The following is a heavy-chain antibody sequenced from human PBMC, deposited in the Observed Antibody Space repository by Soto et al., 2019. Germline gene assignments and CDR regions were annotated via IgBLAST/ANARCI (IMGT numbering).Heavy chain of an antibody. CDR1: GGSISGDY. CDR3: ASLNFDILTGYYAFDL. CDR2: ISYSGST. Sequence: SETLSLTCTVSGGSISGDYWSGRRQSPEKGLEYIGYISYSGSTNYNPSLKSRVTTSLDTSKNQFSLKLSSVTAADTAIYYCASLNFDILTGYYAFDLWGQGTMVT. J-gene: IGHJ3*01. V-gene: IGHV4-59*08. D-gene: IGHD3-9*01.